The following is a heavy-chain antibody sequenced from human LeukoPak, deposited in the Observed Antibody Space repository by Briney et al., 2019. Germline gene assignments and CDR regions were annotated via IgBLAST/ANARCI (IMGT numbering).Heavy chain of an antibody. CDR2: ISKDAKSN. D-gene: IGHD1-1*01. V-gene: IGHV3-30*03. CDR1: GFTFSSYG. CDR3: ARATYTTGTAFDI. Sequence: GGSLRLSCATSGFTFSSYGMHWVRQVPGKGLEWVAVISKDAKSNYHVDSVKGRFTISRDNSKNTLYLQMNSLRAEDTAVYYCARATYTTGTAFDIWGQGTMVTVSS. J-gene: IGHJ3*02.